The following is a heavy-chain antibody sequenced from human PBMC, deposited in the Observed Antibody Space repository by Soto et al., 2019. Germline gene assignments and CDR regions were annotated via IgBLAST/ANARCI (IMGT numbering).Heavy chain of an antibody. D-gene: IGHD4-17*01. CDR3: ARVEDYGDYFDY. CDR1: GFTFSNYW. Sequence: PGGSLRVSCAASGFTFSNYWMSRVRQAPGKGLEWVANIKQDGSEKYYVDSVKGRFTISRDNAKNSLYLQMNSLRAEDTAVYYCARVEDYGDYFDYWGQGTLVTVSS. V-gene: IGHV3-7*05. CDR2: IKQDGSEK. J-gene: IGHJ4*02.